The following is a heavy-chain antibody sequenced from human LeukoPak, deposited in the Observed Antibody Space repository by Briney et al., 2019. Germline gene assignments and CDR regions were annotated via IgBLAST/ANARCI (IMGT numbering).Heavy chain of an antibody. Sequence: PSETLSLTCAVYGGSFSGYYWGWIRQPPGKGLEWIGEINHSGSTNYNPSLKSRVTISVDTSKNQFSLKLSSVTAADTAAYYCARQTGDREFDYWGQGTLVTVSS. J-gene: IGHJ4*02. CDR1: GGSFSGYY. CDR2: INHSGST. D-gene: IGHD7-27*01. V-gene: IGHV4-34*01. CDR3: ARQTGDREFDY.